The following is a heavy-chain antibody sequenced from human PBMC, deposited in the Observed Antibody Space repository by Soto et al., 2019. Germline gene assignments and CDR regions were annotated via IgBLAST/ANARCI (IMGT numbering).Heavy chain of an antibody. CDR1: GFSLSTRGIC. V-gene: IGHV2-70*01. Sequence: SGPTLVNPTQTLTLTCTFSGFSLSTRGICVSWIRQPPGKALEWLALIDWDDDKNYSTSLKTRLTISKDTSKNQVVLTMTNMDPVDTATYYCARAPYSGSYWFDPWGQGILVTVSS. CDR3: ARAPYSGSYWFDP. D-gene: IGHD1-26*01. CDR2: IDWDDDK. J-gene: IGHJ5*02.